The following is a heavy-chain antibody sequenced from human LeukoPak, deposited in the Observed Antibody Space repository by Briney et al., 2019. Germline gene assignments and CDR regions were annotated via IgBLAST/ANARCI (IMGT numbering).Heavy chain of an antibody. CDR1: GFTFSNYG. CDR3: AKDPSSSWFGDYFDY. J-gene: IGHJ4*02. V-gene: IGHV3-23*01. CDR2: ITSSGIT. Sequence: GGTLRLSCAASGFTFSNYGMNWVRQAPGKGLEWVSGITSSGITYYADSVKGRFTISRDNSKNTLYLQMNSLRAEDTAVYYCAKDPSSSWFGDYFDYWGQGTLVTVSS. D-gene: IGHD6-13*01.